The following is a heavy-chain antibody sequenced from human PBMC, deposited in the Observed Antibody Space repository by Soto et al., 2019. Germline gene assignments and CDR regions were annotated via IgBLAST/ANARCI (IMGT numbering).Heavy chain of an antibody. V-gene: IGHV4-31*03. CDR1: GGSISSGNHY. CDR3: ARVQSHEILTGASPRMSIVY. CDR2: IYHSGTA. J-gene: IGHJ4*01. D-gene: IGHD3-9*01. Sequence: QVQLQESGPGLVKPSQTLSLSCTVSGGSISSGNHYWSWIRQHPGEGLEWIGSIYHSGTANYNPSLQRRVILSVVTSNRQFSRDPRSVPGAHMATYYRARVQSHEILTGASPRMSIVYWCYGSLVSVSS.